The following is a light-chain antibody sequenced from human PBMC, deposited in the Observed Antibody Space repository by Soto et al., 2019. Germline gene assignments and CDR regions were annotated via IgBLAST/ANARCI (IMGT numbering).Light chain of an antibody. CDR1: QSVGTY. CDR2: DAS. J-gene: IGKJ1*01. CDR3: QQRANWPVT. Sequence: EIVLTHSPGTLSLSPGERATLSCRASQSVGTYFAWYQQKPGQAPRLLIYDASKRAAGLPARFSGSGSGTDFTLTISSLEPDDFAIYYCQQRANWPVTFGQGTRVDIK. V-gene: IGKV3-11*01.